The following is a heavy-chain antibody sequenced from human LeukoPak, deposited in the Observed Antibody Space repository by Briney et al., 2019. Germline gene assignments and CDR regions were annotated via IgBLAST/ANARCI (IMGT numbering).Heavy chain of an antibody. V-gene: IGHV1-2*02. CDR1: GYTFTAYH. CDR3: IRENWYYED. CDR2: IYPPTGGT. J-gene: IGHJ4*02. Sequence: ASVKVSCKTSGYTFTAYHAHWVRQAPGQGLEFMGWIYPPTGGTVLAEKFQGRVIMTRDTSITTAYMELSGLNFDDTAVYYCIRENWYYEDWGQGTLVTVSS. D-gene: IGHD3-16*01.